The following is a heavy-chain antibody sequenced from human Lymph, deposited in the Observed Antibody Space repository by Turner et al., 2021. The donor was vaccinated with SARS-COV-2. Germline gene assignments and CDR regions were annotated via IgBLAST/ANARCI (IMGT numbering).Heavy chain of an antibody. Sequence: QVQLVESGGGVVQPGRSLRLSCAASGFTFSSYVMHWVREAAGKRLEWVAVISYDGSNKYYADSVKGRFTISRDYSKNTLYLQMNSLRAEDTAIYYCARGVPEFDSWGQGTLVTVSS. J-gene: IGHJ5*01. D-gene: IGHD2-2*01. CDR3: ARGVPEFDS. CDR2: ISYDGSNK. CDR1: GFTFSSYV. V-gene: IGHV3-30*04.